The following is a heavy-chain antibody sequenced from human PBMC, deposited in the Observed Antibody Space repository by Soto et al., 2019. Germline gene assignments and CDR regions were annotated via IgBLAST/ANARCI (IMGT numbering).Heavy chain of an antibody. D-gene: IGHD3-3*01. CDR2: ISSSSSYI. Sequence: EVQLVESGGGLVKPGGSLRLSCAASGFTFSSYSMNWVRQAPGKGLVWVSSISSSSSYIYYAASVKGRFTISRDNAKNSLYLQMNSLRAEDTAVYYCARVGGEITIFGVVIAPLDYWGQGTLVTVSS. J-gene: IGHJ4*02. CDR3: ARVGGEITIFGVVIAPLDY. CDR1: GFTFSSYS. V-gene: IGHV3-21*01.